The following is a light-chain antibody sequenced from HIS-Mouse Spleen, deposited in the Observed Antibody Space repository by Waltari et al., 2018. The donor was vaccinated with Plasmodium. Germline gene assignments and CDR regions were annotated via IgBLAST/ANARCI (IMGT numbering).Light chain of an antibody. CDR1: QSVSSSY. J-gene: IGKJ4*01. CDR3: QQYGSSPQIT. V-gene: IGKV3-20*01. CDR2: GAS. Sequence: EIVLTQSPGTLSLSPGERATLSCRASQSVSSSYLAWYQQKPGQAPRLLIYGASSRATGISDRFSGSGYGTDFTLTISRLEPEDFAVYYCQQYGSSPQITFGGGTKVEIK.